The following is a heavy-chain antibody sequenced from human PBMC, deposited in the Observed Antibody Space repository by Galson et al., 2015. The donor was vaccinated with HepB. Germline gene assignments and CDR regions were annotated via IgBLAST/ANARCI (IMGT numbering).Heavy chain of an antibody. CDR1: GDSVSSNSAA. D-gene: IGHD3-22*01. V-gene: IGHV6-1*01. J-gene: IGHJ5*02. CDR2: TYYRWRSKWYN. CDR3: AGGRGYTWGTSGA. Sequence: CAISGDSVSSNSAAWNWIRQSPSRGLEWLGRTYYRWRSKWYNDYAVSVKSRITINPDTSKNQFSLKLTSMTAADTAVYYCAGGRGYTWGTSGAWGQGTLVTVSS.